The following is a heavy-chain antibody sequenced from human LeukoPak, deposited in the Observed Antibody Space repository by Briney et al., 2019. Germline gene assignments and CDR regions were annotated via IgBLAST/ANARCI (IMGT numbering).Heavy chain of an antibody. CDR1: GYTFTSYG. D-gene: IGHD3-10*01. V-gene: IGHV1-18*01. Sequence: ASVKVSCKASGYTFTSYGISWVRQAPGQGLEWMGWISAYNGNTNYAQKLQGRVTMTTDTSTSTAYMELRSLRAEDTAVYYCARYEYYYDSGSYYKGEAFDIWGQGTMVTVSS. J-gene: IGHJ3*02. CDR3: ARYEYYYDSGSYYKGEAFDI. CDR2: ISAYNGNT.